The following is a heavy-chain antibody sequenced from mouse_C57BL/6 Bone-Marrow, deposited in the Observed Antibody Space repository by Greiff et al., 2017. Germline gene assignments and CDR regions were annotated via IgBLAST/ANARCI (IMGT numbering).Heavy chain of an antibody. J-gene: IGHJ2*01. CDR1: GYAFSSSW. CDR2: IYPGDGDT. CDR3: ARGIYYGSSYEDY. V-gene: IGHV1-82*01. D-gene: IGHD1-1*01. Sequence: QVQLQQSGPELVKPGASVKISCKASGYAFSSSWMNWVKQRPGKGLEWIGRIYPGDGDTNYNGKFKGKATLTADKSSSTAYMQLSSLTSEDSAVYFCARGIYYGSSYEDYWGQGTTLTVSS.